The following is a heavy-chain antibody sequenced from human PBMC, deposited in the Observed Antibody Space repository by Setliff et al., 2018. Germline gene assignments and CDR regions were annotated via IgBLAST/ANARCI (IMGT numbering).Heavy chain of an antibody. CDR1: GYTFTSYD. Sequence: ASVKVSCKVSGYTFTSYDINWVRQATGQGLEWMGWMNPNSGNTGYAQKFQGRVTMTRNTSISTAYMELSSLRSEDTAVYYCARRRSSSWYRPYYGMDVWGQGTTVTVSS. V-gene: IGHV1-8*02. CDR3: ARRRSSSWYRPYYGMDV. J-gene: IGHJ6*02. CDR2: MNPNSGNT. D-gene: IGHD6-13*01.